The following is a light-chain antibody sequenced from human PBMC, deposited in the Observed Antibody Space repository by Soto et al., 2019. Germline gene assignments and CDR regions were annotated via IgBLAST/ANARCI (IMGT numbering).Light chain of an antibody. V-gene: IGKV1-9*01. Sequence: IQLTQSPSSLSASVGDRVTITCRASQGINSYLAWYQQKPGKVPQLLIYEASILQSGVPSRFSGSGSGTAFNLTINGLQAEESASEYRHKTRSSPETFRGGNTVE. J-gene: IGKJ4*01. CDR3: HKTRSSPET. CDR2: EAS. CDR1: QGINSY.